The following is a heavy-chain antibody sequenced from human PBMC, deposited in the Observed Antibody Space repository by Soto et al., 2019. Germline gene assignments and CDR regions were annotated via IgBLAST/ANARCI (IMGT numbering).Heavy chain of an antibody. CDR2: ISAYNGNT. J-gene: IGHJ4*02. V-gene: IGHV1-18*01. D-gene: IGHD5-18*01. CDR3: AREDMVNYPLDY. CDR1: GYTFTSYG. Sequence: QVQLVQSGAEVKKPGASVKVSCKASGYTFTSYGISWVRQAPGQGLEWMGWISAYNGNTNYAQKFQGRVTMTTDTATSRAYMALRSLRSDDTAVDYCAREDMVNYPLDYWGQGTLVTVSS.